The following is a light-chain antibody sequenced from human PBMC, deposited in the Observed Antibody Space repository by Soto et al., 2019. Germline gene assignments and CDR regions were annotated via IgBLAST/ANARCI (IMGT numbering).Light chain of an antibody. J-gene: IGKJ1*01. Sequence: EIVMTQSPATLSVSLGGRATLSCRASQSVSSNLAWYQQKHGQAPRLLIYGASTRATGIPARFSGSGSGTEFTLTISSLQSEDVAVYYCQQYNNWPPTLGQGTKVDIK. CDR1: QSVSSN. CDR2: GAS. CDR3: QQYNNWPPT. V-gene: IGKV3-15*01.